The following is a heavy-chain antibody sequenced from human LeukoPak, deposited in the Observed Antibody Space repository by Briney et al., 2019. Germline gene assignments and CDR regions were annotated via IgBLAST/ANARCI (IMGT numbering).Heavy chain of an antibody. V-gene: IGHV4-34*01. Sequence: SETLSLTCAVYGGSFSGYYWSWIRQPPGKGLEWIGEINHSGSTNYNPSLKSRVTISVDTSKNQFSLKLSSVTAADTAVYYCARGPLSGNYYGSGSYPYWGQGTLVTVSS. D-gene: IGHD3-10*01. J-gene: IGHJ4*02. CDR2: INHSGST. CDR3: ARGPLSGNYYGSGSYPY. CDR1: GGSFSGYY.